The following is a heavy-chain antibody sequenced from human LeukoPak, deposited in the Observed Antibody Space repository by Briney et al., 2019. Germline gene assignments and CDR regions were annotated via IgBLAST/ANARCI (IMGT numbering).Heavy chain of an antibody. D-gene: IGHD3-22*01. V-gene: IGHV4-39*01. CDR1: GGSISSSNYY. J-gene: IGHJ5*02. Sequence: PSETLSLTCTVSGGSISSSNYYRGWIRQPPGKGLEWIGSMYYSGSTYYNPSLKSRVTISVDTSKNQFSLKLSSVTAADTAVYYCARPVVAYNWFDPWGQGTLVTVSS. CDR3: ARPVVAYNWFDP. CDR2: MYYSGST.